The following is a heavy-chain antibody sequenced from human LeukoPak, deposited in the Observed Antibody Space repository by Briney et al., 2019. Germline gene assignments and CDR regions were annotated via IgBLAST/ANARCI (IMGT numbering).Heavy chain of an antibody. V-gene: IGHV4-39*01. Sequence: SETLSLTCTVSGGSISSSNYYWGWIRQPPGKGLEWIGTIYYSGNTYYNPSLKSRVTISVDTSKNQFSLKLTSVTAADTAVYYCARRLSGSQFRGAFDIWGQGTMVTVSS. D-gene: IGHD1-26*01. CDR2: IYYSGNT. J-gene: IGHJ3*02. CDR1: GGSISSSNYY. CDR3: ARRLSGSQFRGAFDI.